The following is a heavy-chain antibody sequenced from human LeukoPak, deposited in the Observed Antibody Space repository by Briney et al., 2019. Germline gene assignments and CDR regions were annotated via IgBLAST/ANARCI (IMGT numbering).Heavy chain of an antibody. CDR3: ARDHYYDGRGRFDP. J-gene: IGHJ5*02. CDR1: GGSVTSGTYH. D-gene: IGHD3-16*01. V-gene: IGHV4-39*07. Sequence: SETLSLTCSVSGGSVTSGTYHWGWIRQPPGKGLEWIGSVYFDGGTHYNPSLQSRVTISVDTSKNQFSLRLSSVTAADTALYYCARDHYYDGRGRFDPWGQGTLVTVSS. CDR2: VYFDGGT.